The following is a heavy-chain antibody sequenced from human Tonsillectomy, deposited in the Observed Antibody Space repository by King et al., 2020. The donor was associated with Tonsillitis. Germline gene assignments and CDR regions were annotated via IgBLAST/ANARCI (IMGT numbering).Heavy chain of an antibody. V-gene: IGHV7-4-1*02. CDR1: GYTFTTYA. D-gene: IGHD4-23*01. CDR2: IHTNTGNP. J-gene: IGHJ6*02. Sequence: VQLVESGSELKKPGASVKVSCKASGYTFTTYAMNWVRQAPGQGLEWMGWIHTNTGNPAYAQGFTGRFVFSLDTSVSTAYLQISSLKAEDTAVYYCARELENDGGNSLYDYYGMDVWGQGTTVTVSS. CDR3: ARELENDGGNSLYDYYGMDV.